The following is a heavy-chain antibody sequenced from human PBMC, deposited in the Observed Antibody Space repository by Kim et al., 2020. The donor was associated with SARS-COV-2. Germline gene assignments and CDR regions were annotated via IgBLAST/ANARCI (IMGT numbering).Heavy chain of an antibody. Sequence: SETLSLTCTVSGGSISSYYWSWIRQPAGKGLEWIGRIYTSGSTNYNPSLKSRVTMSVDTSKNQFSLKLSSVTAADTAVYYCARDPLGYCSSTSCPDSYYYYGMDVWGQGTTVTVSS. CDR2: IYTSGST. D-gene: IGHD2-2*01. CDR3: ARDPLGYCSSTSCPDSYYYYGMDV. V-gene: IGHV4-4*07. J-gene: IGHJ6*02. CDR1: GGSISSYY.